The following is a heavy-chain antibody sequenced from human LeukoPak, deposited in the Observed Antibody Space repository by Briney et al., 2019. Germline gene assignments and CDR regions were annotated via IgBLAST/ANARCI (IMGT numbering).Heavy chain of an antibody. CDR3: AKEGLQLWSLSDY. J-gene: IGHJ4*02. V-gene: IGHV3-30*02. CDR2: MRYDGSDK. Sequence: GGSLRLSCAASGFTFNNFGMHWGRQAPGKGLEGVAFMRYDGSDKYYADSVKGRFTISRDNSKNTLYLQMNSLRPEDTGVYYCAKEGLQLWSLSDYWGQGTLVTVSS. D-gene: IGHD5-18*01. CDR1: GFTFNNFG.